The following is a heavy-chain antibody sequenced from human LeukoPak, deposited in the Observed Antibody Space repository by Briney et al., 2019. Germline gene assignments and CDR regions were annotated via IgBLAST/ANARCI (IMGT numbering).Heavy chain of an antibody. J-gene: IGHJ4*02. D-gene: IGHD2-15*01. CDR1: GFTFTSSA. V-gene: IGHV1-58*02. CDR3: AAVGRGYCSGGSCYPIDY. Sequence: SVKVSRQACGFTFTSSAMQWVRQARGRRLEWIGWIFVGSGKKNYPQKFQERVTITRDMSTSTAYMELSSLRSEDTAVYYCAAVGRGYCSGGSCYPIDYWGQGTLVTVSS. CDR2: IFVGSGKK.